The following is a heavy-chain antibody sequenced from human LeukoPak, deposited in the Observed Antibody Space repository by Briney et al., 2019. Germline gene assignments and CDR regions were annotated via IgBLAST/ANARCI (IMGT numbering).Heavy chain of an antibody. CDR1: GGSINSFY. CDR3: ARRSAGIAGGPGFDP. D-gene: IGHD6-13*01. CDR2: IHSSGST. Sequence: KPSETLSLTCTVSGGSINSFYWSWIRQPPGKGLEWIGYIHSSGSTNYNPSLKSRVTISVDTSKNQVSPKLSSVTAADTAVYYCARRSAGIAGGPGFDPWGQGTLVTVSS. J-gene: IGHJ5*02. V-gene: IGHV4-4*09.